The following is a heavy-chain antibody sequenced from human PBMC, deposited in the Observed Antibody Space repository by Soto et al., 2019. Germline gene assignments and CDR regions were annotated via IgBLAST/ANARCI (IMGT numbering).Heavy chain of an antibody. V-gene: IGHV4-34*01. Sequence: QVQLRQWGAGLLKPAETLSLTCVVYGGSFSGYYWSWIRQPPGKGLEWIGEIKDGGLTNYSPSLKSRATISKDTPNNQFSLKLHSVTAADTAVYYCARGQEGVVATHWDQGALVTVSS. CDR2: IKDGGLT. J-gene: IGHJ4*02. CDR1: GGSFSGYY. D-gene: IGHD5-12*01. CDR3: ARGQEGVVATH.